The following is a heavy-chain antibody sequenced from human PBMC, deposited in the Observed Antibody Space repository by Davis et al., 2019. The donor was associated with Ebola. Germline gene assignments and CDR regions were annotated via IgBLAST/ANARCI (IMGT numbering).Heavy chain of an antibody. Sequence: SETLSLTCAVYAWSFSGYYWSWIRQPPGKGLEWLGTISYTGRTYYNPSLKSRVTISVDTSKSQFSLRLSSVTAADTAVYYCARHVFSIIVVVMTNWFDPWGQGTLVTVSS. CDR2: ISYTGRT. CDR3: ARHVFSIIVVVMTNWFDP. J-gene: IGHJ5*02. CDR1: AWSFSGYY. V-gene: IGHV4-34*01. D-gene: IGHD3-22*01.